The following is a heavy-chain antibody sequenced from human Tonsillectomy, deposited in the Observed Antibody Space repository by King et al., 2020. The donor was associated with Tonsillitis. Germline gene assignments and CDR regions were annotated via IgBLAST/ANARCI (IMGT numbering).Heavy chain of an antibody. D-gene: IGHD4-11*01. CDR2: VSGSGGIT. J-gene: IGHJ4*02. Sequence: VQLVESGGGSVQPGGSLRLSCAASGFTFSNYAMNWVRQAPGKGLEWVSGVSGSGGITYYADSVKGRLTVSRDNSKNTLFLQMNSPRAEDTAVYYCAKDLMTTVTSLNSAAIDHWGQGTLVTVSS. CDR3: AKDLMTTVTSLNSAAIDH. CDR1: GFTFSNYA. V-gene: IGHV3-23*04.